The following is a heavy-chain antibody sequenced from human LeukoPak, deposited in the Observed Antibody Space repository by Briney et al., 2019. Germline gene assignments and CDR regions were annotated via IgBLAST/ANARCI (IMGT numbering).Heavy chain of an antibody. V-gene: IGHV3-23*01. J-gene: IGHJ4*02. CDR3: AKIKDGYGIVS. D-gene: IGHD1-26*01. CDR1: GFTFSSYG. CDR2: ISGSGAGT. Sequence: GGSLRLSCAASGFTFSSYGMSWVRQAPGKGLEWVSSISGSGAGTYYADSVKGRFPISRDNSKDTLYLQMNSLRAEDTAVYYCAKIKDGYGIVSWGQGTLVTVSS.